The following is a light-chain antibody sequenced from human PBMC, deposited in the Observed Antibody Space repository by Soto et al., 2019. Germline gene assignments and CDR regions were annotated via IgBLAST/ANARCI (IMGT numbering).Light chain of an antibody. Sequence: QSVLTQPPSASGTPGQRVTISCSGRSSNIGSNYVYWYQQLPGTAPKLLIYSNNQRPSGVPDRFSGSKSGTSASLAISGLRSEDEADYYCAAWDDSLSRAVFGGGTQLTVL. CDR2: SNN. V-gene: IGLV1-47*02. CDR3: AAWDDSLSRAV. J-gene: IGLJ7*01. CDR1: SSNIGSNY.